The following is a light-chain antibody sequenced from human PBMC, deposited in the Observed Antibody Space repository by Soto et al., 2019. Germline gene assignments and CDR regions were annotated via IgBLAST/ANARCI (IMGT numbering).Light chain of an antibody. V-gene: IGKV1-9*01. CDR1: QCLSNY. CDR3: QQLSRYPLT. J-gene: IGKJ4*01. CDR2: AAS. Sequence: DIHLTQCPSVLSPSVCDTVTIPCRASQCLSNYLAWYQQKPGKAPELLIYAASTLQSGVPSRFSGSGSETEFSLTIRDLQPEDFATYYCQQLSRYPLTVGGGTKVDIK.